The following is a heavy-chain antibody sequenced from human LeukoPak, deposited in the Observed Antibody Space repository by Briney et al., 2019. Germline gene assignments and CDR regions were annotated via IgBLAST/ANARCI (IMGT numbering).Heavy chain of an antibody. CDR2: ISRSSSYR. J-gene: IGHJ4*02. CDR1: GFTFSDSA. D-gene: IGHD1-26*01. Sequence: KAGGSLRLSCVASGFTFSDSAMSWVRQAPGKGLEWVSSISRSSSYRYNADSVKGRFTISRDNAKNTLYLQMNSLRAVDAAVYYCAKDHATGNQWELQPGYWGQGTLVTVSS. CDR3: AKDHATGNQWELQPGY. V-gene: IGHV3-21*01.